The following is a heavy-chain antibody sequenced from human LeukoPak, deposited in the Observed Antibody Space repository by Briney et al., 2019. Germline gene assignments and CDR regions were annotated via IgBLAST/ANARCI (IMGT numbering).Heavy chain of an antibody. CDR2: ISSSGSTI. J-gene: IGHJ4*02. Sequence: GGSLRLSCAASGFTFSDYYVSWIRQAPGKGLEWVSYISSSGSTIYYADSVKGRFTISRDNAKNSLYLQMNSLRAEDTAVYCCARVRSGSYGLDYFDYWGQGTLVTVSS. V-gene: IGHV3-11*04. CDR3: ARVRSGSYGLDYFDY. D-gene: IGHD3-10*01. CDR1: GFTFSDYY.